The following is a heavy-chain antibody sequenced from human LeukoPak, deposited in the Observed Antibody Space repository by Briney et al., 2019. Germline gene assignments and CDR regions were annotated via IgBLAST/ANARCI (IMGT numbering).Heavy chain of an antibody. CDR1: GGSISSGPYF. V-gene: IGHV4-61*01. CDR3: AREAGE. D-gene: IGHD1-26*01. J-gene: IGHJ4*02. Sequence: SETLSLTCSVSGGSISSGPYFWSWIRQPPGKGLEYIGYIYYSGSTNYNPSLKSRVTISVDTSKNQFSLKLSSVTAADTAVYYCAREAGEWGQGTLVTVSS. CDR2: IYYSGST.